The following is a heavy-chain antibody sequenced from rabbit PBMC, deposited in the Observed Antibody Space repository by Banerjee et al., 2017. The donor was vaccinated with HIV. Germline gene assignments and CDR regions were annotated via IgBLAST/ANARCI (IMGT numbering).Heavy chain of an antibody. Sequence: QEQLEESGGDLVKPEGSLTLTCTASGFSFSNKYVMCWVRQAPGKGLEWIACINTSSGNTVYATWAKGRFTISRTSSTTVTLQMTSLTAADTATYFCARTYYSSGWGLAFNLWGPGPLVTVS. J-gene: IGHJ4*01. V-gene: IGHV1S45*01. CDR3: ARTYYSSGWGLAFNL. D-gene: IGHD4-1*01. CDR2: INTSSGNT. CDR1: GFSFSNKYV.